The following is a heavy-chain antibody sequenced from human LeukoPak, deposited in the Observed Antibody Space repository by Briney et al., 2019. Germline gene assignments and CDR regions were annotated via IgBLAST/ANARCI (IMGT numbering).Heavy chain of an antibody. V-gene: IGHV3-74*01. CDR1: GFTFSGAW. CDR3: ARVSGPGMNEYFHL. Sequence: PGGSLRLPCVASGFTFSGAWMHWVRQAPGKGLVWVSRINNDGSYTKYADSAKGRLTISRDNAKNTLYLQMNNLRVEDTAVYYCARVSGPGMNEYFHLWGQGTLVTVSS. D-gene: IGHD3-10*01. J-gene: IGHJ1*01. CDR2: INNDGSYT.